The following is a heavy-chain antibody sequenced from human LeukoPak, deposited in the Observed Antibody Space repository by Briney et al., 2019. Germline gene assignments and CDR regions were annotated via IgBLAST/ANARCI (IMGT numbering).Heavy chain of an antibody. CDR2: INTNTGNP. V-gene: IGHV7-4-1*02. J-gene: IGHJ6*02. D-gene: IGHD3-3*01. CDR3: AGDLPYYDFWSGTYGMDV. CDR1: GYTFTSYA. Sequence: VASVKVSCTASGYTFTSYAMNWVRQAPGQGLEWMGWINTNTGNPTYAQGFTGRFVFSLDTSVSTAYLQISSLKAEDTAVYYCAGDLPYYDFWSGTYGMDVWGQGTTVTVSS.